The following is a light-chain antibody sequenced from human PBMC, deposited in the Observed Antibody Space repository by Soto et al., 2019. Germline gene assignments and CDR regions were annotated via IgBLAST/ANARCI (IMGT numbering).Light chain of an antibody. J-gene: IGLJ3*02. Sequence: QSALTQPASVAGSPGQSLTISCTGTSSDLGSYNLVSWYQQHPGKAPKLMIYEVNKRPSGVSNRCSATKSGNTASLTISWLQAEDEADYYCCSYEDSSTSWVFGGGTQLTVL. CDR1: SSDLGSYNL. CDR2: EVN. V-gene: IGLV2-23*02. CDR3: CSYEDSSTSWV.